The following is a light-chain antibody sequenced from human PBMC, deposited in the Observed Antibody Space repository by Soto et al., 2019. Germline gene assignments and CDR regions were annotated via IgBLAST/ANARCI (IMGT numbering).Light chain of an antibody. J-gene: IGKJ1*01. CDR1: QSVSSN. Sequence: EIVMTQSPATLSVSPGESATLSCRASQSVSSNLAWYQQKPGQAPRLLIYGASTRATGIPARFSGSGSGTEFTLTISSLQSEDFAVYYCQQYNNWPQTFGQWTKVEIK. CDR2: GAS. V-gene: IGKV3-15*01. CDR3: QQYNNWPQT.